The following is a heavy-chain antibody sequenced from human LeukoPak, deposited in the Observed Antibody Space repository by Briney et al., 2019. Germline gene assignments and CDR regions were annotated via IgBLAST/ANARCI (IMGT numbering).Heavy chain of an antibody. V-gene: IGHV4-4*02. J-gene: IGHJ3*02. D-gene: IGHD2-15*01. CDR2: INHSGST. CDR1: GGSISSSNW. CDR3: ARWRKKDIVVVVAARKSTTYDAFDI. Sequence: PSETLSLTCAVSGGSISSSNWWSWVRQPPGKGLEWIGEINHSGSTNYNPSLKSRVTISGDTSKNQFSLKLSSVTAADTAVYYCARWRKKDIVVVVAARKSTTYDAFDIWGQGTMVTVSS.